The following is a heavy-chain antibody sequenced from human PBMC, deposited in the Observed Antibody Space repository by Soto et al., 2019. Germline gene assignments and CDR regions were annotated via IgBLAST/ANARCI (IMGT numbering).Heavy chain of an antibody. CDR1: GFTFSSYA. CDR2: ISGSGGST. J-gene: IGHJ4*02. D-gene: IGHD3-22*01. CDR3: AKDLDYYDSSGYLYYFDY. V-gene: IGHV3-23*01. Sequence: PGGSLRLSCAASGFTFSSYAMSWVRQAPGKGLEWVSAISGSGGSTYYADSVKGRFTISRDNSKNTLYLQMNSLRAEDTAVYYCAKDLDYYDSSGYLYYFDYWGQGTMVTVSS.